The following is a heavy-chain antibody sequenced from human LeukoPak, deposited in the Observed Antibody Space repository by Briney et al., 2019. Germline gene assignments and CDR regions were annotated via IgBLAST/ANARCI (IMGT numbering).Heavy chain of an antibody. CDR2: ISSSSSYI. V-gene: IGHV3-21*01. CDR3: AKEDSGSYYSFDY. CDR1: GFTFSSYS. J-gene: IGHJ4*02. Sequence: GGSLRLSCAASGFTFSSYSMNWVRQAPGKGLEWVSSISSSSSYIYYADSVKGRFTISRDNPKNTLYLEMNSLRAEDTAVYYCAKEDSGSYYSFDYWGQGTLVTVSS. D-gene: IGHD1-26*01.